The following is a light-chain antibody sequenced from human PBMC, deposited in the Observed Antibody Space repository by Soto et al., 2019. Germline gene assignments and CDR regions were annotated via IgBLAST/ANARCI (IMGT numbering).Light chain of an antibody. CDR2: KAS. J-gene: IGKJ2*01. CDR3: QQYNTFPYT. CDR1: QPISAW. Sequence: DIQMTQSPSALPASVGDRVTITCRASQPISAWLAWYQQKSGRAPKLLIYKASTLESGVPSRFSGSGSGTEFTLTISRLQPDDFATYYYQQYNTFPYTFGQGTKLDIK. V-gene: IGKV1-5*03.